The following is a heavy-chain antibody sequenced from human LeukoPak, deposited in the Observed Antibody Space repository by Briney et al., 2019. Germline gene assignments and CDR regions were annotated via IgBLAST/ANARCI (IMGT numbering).Heavy chain of an antibody. CDR1: GFTFSSYA. J-gene: IGHJ4*02. Sequence: GGSLRLSCAASGFTFSSYAMSWVRQAPGKGLEWVSTLSGSGGNTYYADSVKGRFTISRDNSKSTLFLQMNSLRAEDTAVYYCARALYYDILTGYNDFDYWGQGTLVTVSS. D-gene: IGHD3-9*01. V-gene: IGHV3-23*01. CDR3: ARALYYDILTGYNDFDY. CDR2: LSGSGGNT.